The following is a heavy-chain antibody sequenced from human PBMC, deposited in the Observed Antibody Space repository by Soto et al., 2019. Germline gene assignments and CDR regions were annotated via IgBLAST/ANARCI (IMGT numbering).Heavy chain of an antibody. D-gene: IGHD2-21*01. CDR3: AKVDLYLYWFDP. J-gene: IGHJ5*02. V-gene: IGHV3-30*18. CDR2: ISYDGSNK. CDR1: GFTFSSYG. Sequence: QPGGSLRLSCAASGFTFSSYGMHWVRQAPGKGLEWVAVISYDGSNKYYADSVKGRFTISRDNSKNTLYLQMNSLRAEDTAVYYCAKVDLYLYWFDPWGQGTLVTVSS.